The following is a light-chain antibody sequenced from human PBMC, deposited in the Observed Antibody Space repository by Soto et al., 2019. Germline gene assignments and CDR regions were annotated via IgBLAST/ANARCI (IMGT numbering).Light chain of an antibody. CDR3: QQYADWPLT. J-gene: IGKJ4*01. CDR1: ENIKNR. V-gene: IGKV3-15*01. Sequence: EKVMTKSPATLYVSPGERDTLSCRASENIKNRLAWYQQKPGQGPRLLIYDAFTRATDIPARFSGSASGTEFTLTISSLQSEDSAFYYCQQYADWPLTLGGGTKVEIK. CDR2: DAF.